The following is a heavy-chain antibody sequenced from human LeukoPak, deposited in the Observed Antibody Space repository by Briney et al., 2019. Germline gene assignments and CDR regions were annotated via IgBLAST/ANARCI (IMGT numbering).Heavy chain of an antibody. J-gene: IGHJ4*02. CDR2: ISYDGSNK. CDR3: AKYDSSGYSPSDY. V-gene: IGHV3-30-3*02. Sequence: PGGSLRLSCAASGFTFSSYAMHWVRQAPGKGLEWVAVISYDGSNKYYADSVKGRFTISRGNSKNTLYLQMNSLRAEDTAVYYCAKYDSSGYSPSDYWGQGTLVTVSS. CDR1: GFTFSSYA. D-gene: IGHD3-22*01.